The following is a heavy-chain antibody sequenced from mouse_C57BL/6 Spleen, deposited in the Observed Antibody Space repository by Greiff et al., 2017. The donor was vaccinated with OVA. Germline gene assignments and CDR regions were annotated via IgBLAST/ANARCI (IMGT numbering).Heavy chain of an antibody. V-gene: IGHV1-61*01. D-gene: IGHD1-1*02. CDR1: GYTFTSYW. Sequence: QVQLQQPGAELVRPGSSVKLSCKASGYTFTSYWMDWVKQRPGQGLEWIGNIYPSDSETHYNQKFKDKATLTVDKSSSTSYMQLSSLTSEDSAVYYCARGGGNPYAMDYWGQGTSVTVSS. J-gene: IGHJ4*01. CDR3: ARGGGNPYAMDY. CDR2: IYPSDSET.